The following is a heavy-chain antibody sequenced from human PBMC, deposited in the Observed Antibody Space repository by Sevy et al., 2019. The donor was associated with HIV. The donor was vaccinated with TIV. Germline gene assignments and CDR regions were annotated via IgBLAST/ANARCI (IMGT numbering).Heavy chain of an antibody. D-gene: IGHD4-17*01. V-gene: IGHV3-15*01. CDR2: IKSKTDGGTT. Sequence: GGSLRLSCAASGFTFSNAWMSWVRQAPGKGLEWVGHIKSKTDGGTTDYTAPVKGRFTISRDDSKNTLYLQMNSLKTEDTAVYYCTTAPYGAAPWGQGTLVTVSS. CDR1: GFTFSNAW. J-gene: IGHJ5*02. CDR3: TTAPYGAAP.